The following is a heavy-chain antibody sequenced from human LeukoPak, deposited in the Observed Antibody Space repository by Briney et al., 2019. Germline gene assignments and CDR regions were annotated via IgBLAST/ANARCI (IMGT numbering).Heavy chain of an antibody. V-gene: IGHV3-23*01. CDR3: AKDTSAWWYHRAYMNV. Sequence: GGSLRLSCAASGFTFSDYAMSWVRQAPGGGLEWVSAISGSGDKTFHADSVKGRFTTSRDNSKNTLSLQMSSLKVEDSAVYFCAKDTSAWWYHRAYMNVWGTGTTVTVSS. CDR2: ISGSGDKT. D-gene: IGHD2-15*01. CDR1: GFTFSDYA. J-gene: IGHJ6*03.